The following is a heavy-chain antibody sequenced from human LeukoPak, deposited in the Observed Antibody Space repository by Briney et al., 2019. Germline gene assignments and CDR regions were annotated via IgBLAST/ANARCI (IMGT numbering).Heavy chain of an antibody. J-gene: IGHJ4*02. CDR1: GGSISSYY. Sequence: SETLSLTCTVSGGSISSYYWSRIRQPAGKGLEWIGRIYTSGSTNYNPSLKSRVTMSVDTSKNQFSLKLSSVTAADTAVYYCARSIAVAGKVNYFDYWGQGTLVTVSS. D-gene: IGHD6-19*01. V-gene: IGHV4-4*07. CDR2: IYTSGST. CDR3: ARSIAVAGKVNYFDY.